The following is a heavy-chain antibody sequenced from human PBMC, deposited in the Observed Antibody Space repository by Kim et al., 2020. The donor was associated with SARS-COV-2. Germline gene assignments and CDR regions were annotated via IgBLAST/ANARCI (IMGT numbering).Heavy chain of an antibody. CDR1: GFTFSSYA. J-gene: IGHJ4*02. V-gene: IGHV3-23*01. D-gene: IGHD3-10*01. CDR3: AKQFGLWFGELSCFDY. CDR2: ISGSGGST. Sequence: GGSLRLSCAASGFTFSSYAMSWVRQAPGKGLEWVSAISGSGGSTYYADSVKGRFTISRDNSKNTLYLQMNSLRAEDTAVYYCAKQFGLWFGELSCFDYWGQGTLVTVSS.